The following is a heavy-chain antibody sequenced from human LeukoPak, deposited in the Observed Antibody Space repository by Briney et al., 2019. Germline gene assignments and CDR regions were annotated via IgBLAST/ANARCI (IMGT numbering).Heavy chain of an antibody. CDR2: ISSSSSYI. Sequence: GGSLRLSCAASGFSFSSYTMNWVRQAPGKGLEWVSSISSSSSYIYSADSLKGRFTFSRDNAKNSLYLQMNSLRAEDTAVYYCARDLASGWFDPWGQGTLVTVSS. CDR3: ARDLASGWFDP. V-gene: IGHV3-21*01. J-gene: IGHJ5*02. D-gene: IGHD2-15*01. CDR1: GFSFSSYT.